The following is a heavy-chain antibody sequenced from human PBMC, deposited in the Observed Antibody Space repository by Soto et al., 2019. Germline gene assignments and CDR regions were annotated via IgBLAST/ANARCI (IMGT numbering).Heavy chain of an antibody. CDR1: GFSLSTSGVG. CDR2: IYWNDDK. V-gene: IGHV2-5*01. CDR3: AHAAYASGYVYGLDV. J-gene: IGHJ6*02. D-gene: IGHD5-12*01. Sequence: QITLKESGPTLVKPTQTLTLTCTFSGFSLSTSGVGVGWIRQPPGKALEWLTLIYWNDDKRYSPSLKSRLTITKDTSKHQVVLTMTNRDPVDTATYYCAHAAYASGYVYGLDVWGQGTTVTVSS.